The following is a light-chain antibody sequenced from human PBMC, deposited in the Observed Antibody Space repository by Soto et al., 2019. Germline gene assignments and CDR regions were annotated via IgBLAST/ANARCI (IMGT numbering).Light chain of an antibody. J-gene: IGKJ1*01. V-gene: IGKV1-27*01. CDR1: EDISNY. CDR3: QNYNRAPWT. Sequence: DIQMTQSPSSLSASVGDRVTITCRASEDISNYLAWYQQKPGKVPKLLIYGASTLQSGVPSRFSGSGSGTDFTLNISSLQTEDVATYYCQNYNRAPWTFGQGTKVESK. CDR2: GAS.